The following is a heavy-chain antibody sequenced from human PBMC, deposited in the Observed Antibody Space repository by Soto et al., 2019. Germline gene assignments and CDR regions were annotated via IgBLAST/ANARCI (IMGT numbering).Heavy chain of an antibody. CDR2: IYYSGST. Sequence: SETLSLTCTVSGGSISSYCWSWIRQPPGKGLEWIGYIYYSGSTNYNPSLKSRVTISVDTSKNQFSLKLSSVTAADTAVYYCARGGGFTYYYDSSGYYPWGQGTLVTVSS. J-gene: IGHJ5*02. CDR1: GGSISSYC. CDR3: ARGGGFTYYYDSSGYYP. V-gene: IGHV4-59*01. D-gene: IGHD3-22*01.